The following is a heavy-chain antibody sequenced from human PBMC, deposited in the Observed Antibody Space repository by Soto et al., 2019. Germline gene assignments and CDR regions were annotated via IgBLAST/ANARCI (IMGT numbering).Heavy chain of an antibody. CDR2: ISAYNGNT. CDR3: ARESWDIVATIFMEV. CDR1: GYTFTGYA. V-gene: IGHV1-18*01. Sequence: ASAKVSCKASGYTFTGYAISWVRQAPGQGLEWMGWISAYNGNTNYAQKLQGRVTMTTDTSTSTAYMELRSLRSDDTAVYYCARESWDIVATIFMEVWGQGTTVTVSS. J-gene: IGHJ6*02. D-gene: IGHD5-12*01.